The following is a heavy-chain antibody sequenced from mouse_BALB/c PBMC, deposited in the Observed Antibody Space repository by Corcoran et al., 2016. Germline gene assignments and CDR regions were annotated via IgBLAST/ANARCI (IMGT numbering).Heavy chain of an antibody. CDR1: GYTFTDYH. CDR2: INPNNGGT. CDR3: ARRDYYGSSPVDY. D-gene: IGHD1-1*01. Sequence: EVLLQQSGPELVKPGASVKIPCKASGYTFTDYHMDWVKQSHGKSLEWIGDINPNNGGTTYNQKFEGKATLTVDKSSSTAYMELRSLTSEDTAVYYCARRDYYGSSPVDYWGQGTTLTVSS. J-gene: IGHJ2*01. V-gene: IGHV1-18*01.